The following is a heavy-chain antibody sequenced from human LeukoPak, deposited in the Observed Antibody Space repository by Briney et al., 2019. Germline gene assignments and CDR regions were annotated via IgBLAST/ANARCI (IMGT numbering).Heavy chain of an antibody. CDR2: IYYSGST. CDR3: ARVNSGYDWARYYYYYYMDV. J-gene: IGHJ6*03. D-gene: IGHD5-12*01. Sequence: SETLSLTCTVSGGSISSYYWSWIRQPPGKGLEWIGYIYYSGSTNYNPSLKSRVTISVDTSKNQFSLKLSSVTAADTAVYYCARVNSGYDWARYYYYYYMDVWGKGTTVIVSS. V-gene: IGHV4-59*01. CDR1: GGSISSYY.